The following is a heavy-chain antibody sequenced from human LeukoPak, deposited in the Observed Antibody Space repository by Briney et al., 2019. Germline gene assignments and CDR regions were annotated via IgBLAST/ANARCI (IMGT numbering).Heavy chain of an antibody. CDR1: GYSFTSYW. CDR2: IYPGDSDT. V-gene: IGHV5-51*01. Sequence: GESLKISCRGSGYSFTSYWIGWVRQMPGKGLEWMGVIYPGDSDTRYSPSFQGQVTISADRSISTAYLQWSSLQASDTAMYYCARRQSSRYYLHHDAFDIWGQGTMVTVSS. J-gene: IGHJ3*02. CDR3: ARRQSSRYYLHHDAFDI. D-gene: IGHD3-22*01.